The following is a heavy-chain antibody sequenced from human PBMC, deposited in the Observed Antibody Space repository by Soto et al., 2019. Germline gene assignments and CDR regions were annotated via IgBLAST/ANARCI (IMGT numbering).Heavy chain of an antibody. J-gene: IGHJ3*02. CDR2: IYSSGNS. CDR1: GFTVSSNY. V-gene: IGHV3-53*01. D-gene: IGHD3-16*01. CDR3: TRGETFDI. Sequence: LRLSCAASGFTVSSNYMSWVRQAPGKGLEWVSVIYSSGNSYPADSVKGRFTVSRDNFRNTVYLQMNSLRAEDTAVYYCTRGETFDIWGQGTMVTVSS.